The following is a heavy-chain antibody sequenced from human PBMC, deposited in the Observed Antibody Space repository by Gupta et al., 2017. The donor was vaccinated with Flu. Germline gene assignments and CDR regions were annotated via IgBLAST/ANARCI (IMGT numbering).Heavy chain of an antibody. CDR1: GFTFDDYA. CDR2: ISWNSGSI. J-gene: IGHJ6*02. D-gene: IGHD5-18*01. Sequence: EVQLVESGGGLVQPGRSLRLSCAASGFTFDDYAMHWVRQAPGKGLEWVSGISWNSGSIGYADSVKGRFTISRDNAKNSLYLQMNSLRAEDTALYYCAKVTRGYSYGRSPMDVWGQGTTVTVSS. CDR3: AKVTRGYSYGRSPMDV. V-gene: IGHV3-9*01.